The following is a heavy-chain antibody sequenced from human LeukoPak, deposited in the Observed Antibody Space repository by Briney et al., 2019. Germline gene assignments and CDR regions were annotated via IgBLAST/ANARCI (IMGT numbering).Heavy chain of an antibody. Sequence: GRSLRLSCAASGFTFDDYAMHWVRQAPGKGLEWVSGISWNSGSIGYADPVKGRFTISRDNAKNSLYLQMNSLRAEDTALYYCAKALDYGDYDIGGYWGQGTLVTVSS. V-gene: IGHV3-9*01. CDR1: GFTFDDYA. J-gene: IGHJ4*02. CDR2: ISWNSGSI. D-gene: IGHD4-17*01. CDR3: AKALDYGDYDIGGY.